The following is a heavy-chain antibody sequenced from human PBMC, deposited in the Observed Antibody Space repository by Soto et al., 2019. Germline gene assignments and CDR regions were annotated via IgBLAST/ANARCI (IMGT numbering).Heavy chain of an antibody. Sequence: SETLSLTCAVYGGSFSGYYWSWIRQPPGKGLEWIGEINHSGSTNYNPSLKSRVTISVDTSKNQFSLKLSSVTAADTAVYYCARGRGGSYPLSSYYYYYGMDVWGQGTTVTVSS. D-gene: IGHD1-26*01. J-gene: IGHJ6*02. V-gene: IGHV4-34*01. CDR1: GGSFSGYY. CDR3: ARGRGGSYPLSSYYYYYGMDV. CDR2: INHSGST.